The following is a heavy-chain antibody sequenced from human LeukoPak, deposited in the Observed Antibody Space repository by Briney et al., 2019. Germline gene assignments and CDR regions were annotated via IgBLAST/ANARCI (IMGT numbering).Heavy chain of an antibody. CDR2: ISYDGSNK. Sequence: GRSLRLSCAASGFTFSSYAMHWVRQAPGKGLEWVAVISYDGSNKYYADSVKGRFTISRDNSKNTLYLQMNSLRAEDTAVYYCARDPATYGSGSYCDYWGQGTLVTVSS. V-gene: IGHV3-30-3*01. J-gene: IGHJ4*02. CDR1: GFTFSSYA. CDR3: ARDPATYGSGSYCDY. D-gene: IGHD3-10*01.